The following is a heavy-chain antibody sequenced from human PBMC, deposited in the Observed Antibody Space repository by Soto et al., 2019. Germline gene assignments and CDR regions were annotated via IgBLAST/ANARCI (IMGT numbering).Heavy chain of an antibody. CDR1: GFTFSSYA. Sequence: EVQLLESGGGLVQPGGSLRLSCAASGFTFSSYAMSWVRQAPGKGLEWVSAISGSGGSTYYADSVKGRFTISRDNSKNTLYLQMNRLRAEDTAVYYCANALTGYNGMDVWGQGTTVTVSS. D-gene: IGHD3-9*01. CDR2: ISGSGGST. CDR3: ANALTGYNGMDV. V-gene: IGHV3-23*01. J-gene: IGHJ6*02.